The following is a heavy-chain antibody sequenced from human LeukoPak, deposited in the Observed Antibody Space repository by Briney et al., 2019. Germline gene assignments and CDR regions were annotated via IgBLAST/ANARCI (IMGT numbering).Heavy chain of an antibody. CDR1: GGSISNYY. CDR3: AREASSSWYGYYGMDV. Sequence: PSETLSLTCTVSGGSISNYYWSWIRQPPGKGLEWIGYIYYSGSTNYNPSLKGRVTISVATSKNQFSLKLSSVTAADTAVYYCAREASSSWYGYYGMDVWGKGTTVTVSS. D-gene: IGHD6-13*01. V-gene: IGHV4-59*01. CDR2: IYYSGST. J-gene: IGHJ6*04.